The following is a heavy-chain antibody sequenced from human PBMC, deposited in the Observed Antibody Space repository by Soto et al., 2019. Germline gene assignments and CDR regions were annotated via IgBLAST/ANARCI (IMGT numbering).Heavy chain of an antibody. CDR2: IWDNGSNE. Sequence: GGSLRLSCVASGFTFSAYGRHWVRQAPGKGLEWVAVIWDNGSNENYADSVKGRFTISRDNSKNTLYLQMNSLRADDTAVYFCTSDRGGAPFDYWGQGTLVTVSS. V-gene: IGHV3-33*01. CDR3: TSDRGGAPFDY. CDR1: GFTFSAYG. J-gene: IGHJ4*02. D-gene: IGHD3-16*01.